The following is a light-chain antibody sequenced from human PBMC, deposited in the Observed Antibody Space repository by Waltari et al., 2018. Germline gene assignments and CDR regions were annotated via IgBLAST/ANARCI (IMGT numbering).Light chain of an antibody. Sequence: DIQMTQSPSTLPASVGDRVTTSCRASQRVGTWLAWYQQKPGKAPKLLIYMASSLESGVPSRFSGSGSGTEFTLTISSLQPDDFATYSCQQYSSFSTFGQGTKL. J-gene: IGKJ2*01. V-gene: IGKV1-5*03. CDR1: QRVGTW. CDR3: QQYSSFST. CDR2: MAS.